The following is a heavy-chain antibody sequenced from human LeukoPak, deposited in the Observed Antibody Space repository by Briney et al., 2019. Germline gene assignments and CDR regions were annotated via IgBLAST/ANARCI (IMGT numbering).Heavy chain of an antibody. J-gene: IGHJ4*02. V-gene: IGHV1-18*01. CDR1: GYTFTSYG. CDR2: ISAYNGNT. Sequence: GASVKVSCKASGYTFTSYGISWVRQAPGQGLEWMGWISAYNGNTNYAQKLQGRVTMTTDTSTSTAYMELRSLRSDDTVVYYCARDLLGYCSGGSCYSADWGQGTLVTVSS. D-gene: IGHD2-15*01. CDR3: ARDLLGYCSGGSCYSAD.